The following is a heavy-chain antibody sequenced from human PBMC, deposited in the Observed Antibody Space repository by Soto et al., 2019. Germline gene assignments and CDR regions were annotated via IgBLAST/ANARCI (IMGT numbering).Heavy chain of an antibody. CDR3: VKPRQGGGIDMVFDY. D-gene: IGHD3-10*01. CDR2: TSGGDDRT. J-gene: IGHJ4*02. Sequence: EVQLLESGGGLVQPGGSLRLSCAVSGFSLSTYAMSWVRQAPGKGLEGVSSTSGGDDRTFYVDSVKGRFTISRDNSRNTLYLQMNSLRAEDTALYYCVKPRQGGGIDMVFDYWGQGTLVTVSS. V-gene: IGHV3-23*01. CDR1: GFSLSTYA.